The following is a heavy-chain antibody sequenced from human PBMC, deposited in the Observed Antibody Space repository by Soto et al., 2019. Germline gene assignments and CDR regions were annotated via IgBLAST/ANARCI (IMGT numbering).Heavy chain of an antibody. CDR3: DRVKFTPNWFDS. J-gene: IGHJ5*01. Sequence: SETLSLTCTVSGDSISSPDYYWSWIRLAPGKGLELIGYVYYRGSIYYTPSFESRVSISVHTSKNQFSLRLPSVTAAESAMYFRDRVKFTPNWFDSWRQGFLVTVSS. CDR2: VYYRGSI. V-gene: IGHV4-30-4*01. CDR1: GDSISSPDYY.